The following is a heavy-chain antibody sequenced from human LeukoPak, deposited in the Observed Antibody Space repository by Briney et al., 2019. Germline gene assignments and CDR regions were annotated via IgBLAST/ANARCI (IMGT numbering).Heavy chain of an antibody. J-gene: IGHJ4*02. D-gene: IGHD1-26*01. CDR1: GGSISSGSYY. CDR3: ARRIVGAGVDY. CDR2: IYTSGST. Sequence: SQTLSLTCTGSGGSISSGSYYWSWIRQPAGKGLEWIGRIYTSGSTNYNPSLKSRVTISVDTSKNQFSLKLSSVTAADTAVYYYARRIVGAGVDYWGQGTLVTVSS. V-gene: IGHV4-61*02.